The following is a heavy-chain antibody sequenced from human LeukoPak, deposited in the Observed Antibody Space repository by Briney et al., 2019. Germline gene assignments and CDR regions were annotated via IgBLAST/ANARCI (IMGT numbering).Heavy chain of an antibody. Sequence: GGSLRLSCAASGFRFSSYAMSWVRQAPGKGLEWVSTISGSGDSTYYADSVKGRFTISRDSAKNTLDLQMNSLTAEDTAVYYCAKGSAYYNFYYMVVCGKGTTVTVSS. J-gene: IGHJ6*03. CDR1: GFRFSSYA. CDR2: ISGSGDST. CDR3: AKGSAYYNFYYMVV. V-gene: IGHV3-23*01.